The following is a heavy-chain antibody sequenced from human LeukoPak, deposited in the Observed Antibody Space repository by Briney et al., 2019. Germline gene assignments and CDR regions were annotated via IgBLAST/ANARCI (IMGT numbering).Heavy chain of an antibody. CDR1: GGTFSSYT. CDR3: ARESGPYGSGAFDI. D-gene: IGHD3-10*01. J-gene: IGHJ3*02. Sequence: SVKVSCKASGGTFSSYTISWVRQAPGQGLEWMGGIIPIFGTANYAQKFQGRVTITADESTSTAYMELSSLRSEDTAVYYCARESGPYGSGAFDIWGQGTMVTVSS. V-gene: IGHV1-69*13. CDR2: IIPIFGTA.